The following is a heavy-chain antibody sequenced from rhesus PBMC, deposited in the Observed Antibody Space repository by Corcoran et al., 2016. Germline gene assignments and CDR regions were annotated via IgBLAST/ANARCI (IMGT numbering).Heavy chain of an antibody. CDR1: GGSVSSSNW. V-gene: IGHV4-65*01. D-gene: IGHD4-23*01. Sequence: QVQLQESGPGLVKPSETLSLTCAVSGGSVSSSNWWSWLRQPPGKGLEWIGYISGSSGSTYYNPSRKSRVTISPDTSKNQFSLKLSSVTAADTAVYYCARDTVTKGFDYWGQGVLVTVSS. J-gene: IGHJ4*01. CDR2: ISGSSGST. CDR3: ARDTVTKGFDY.